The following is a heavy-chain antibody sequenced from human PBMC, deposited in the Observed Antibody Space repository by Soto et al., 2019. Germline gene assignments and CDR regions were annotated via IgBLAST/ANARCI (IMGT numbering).Heavy chain of an antibody. CDR3: ATRYVSGYRAFDY. Sequence: QVQLVQSGAELKKPGSSVKVSCKASGDTFSFYTINWVRQAPGLGLEWMGRVNPILSMSNYAQKFQGRVTMTAAKSTSTAYTGLRSLRSEDAAFYYCATRYVSGYRAFDYWGQGALVTVSS. CDR1: GDTFSFYT. J-gene: IGHJ4*02. D-gene: IGHD3-10*01. CDR2: VNPILSMS. V-gene: IGHV1-69*02.